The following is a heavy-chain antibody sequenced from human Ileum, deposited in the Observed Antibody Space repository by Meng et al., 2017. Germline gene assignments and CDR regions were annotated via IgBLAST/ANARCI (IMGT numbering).Heavy chain of an antibody. CDR3: SRVDYGDSLD. CDR1: GFTFSSYA. V-gene: IGHV3-23*01. J-gene: IGHJ4*02. CDR2: ISNSGGNT. Sequence: EVQQLESGGGWVQPGGSVRLSCAASGFTFSSYARSWVRQAPGKGLEWVSVISNSGGNTYHADSVKGRFTISRDDSKNTLYLQMNSLRADDTAVYYCSRVDYGDSLDWGQGTLVTVSS. D-gene: IGHD4-17*01.